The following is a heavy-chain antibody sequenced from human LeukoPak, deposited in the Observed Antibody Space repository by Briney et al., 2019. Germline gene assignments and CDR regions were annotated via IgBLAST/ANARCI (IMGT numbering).Heavy chain of an antibody. D-gene: IGHD5-12*01. Sequence: SQTLSLTCAVSGGSISSGGYSWSWIRQPPGKGLEWIGYIYHSGSTYYNPSLKSRVTISVDRSKNQFSLKLSSVTAADTAVYYCARQYSGYDAFDYWVQGTLVTVSS. CDR2: IYHSGST. CDR1: GGSISSGGYS. J-gene: IGHJ4*02. V-gene: IGHV4-30-2*01. CDR3: ARQYSGYDAFDY.